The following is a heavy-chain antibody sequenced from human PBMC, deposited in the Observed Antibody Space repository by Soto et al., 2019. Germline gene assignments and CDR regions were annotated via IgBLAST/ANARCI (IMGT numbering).Heavy chain of an antibody. J-gene: IGHJ4*02. CDR1: GYTFTSYG. D-gene: IGHD2-2*01. CDR3: ALDCVSTSCYVGY. CDR2: VSAYNGNT. Sequence: QLVQSGAEVKKPGASVPVSCKTSGYTFTSYGISWVRQAPGQGIEWVGWVSAYNGNTKYAQKFQGRVTMTTDTSTSTADLELRSLRSYDTAVYFCALDCVSTSCYVGYWGQGTLVTVSS. V-gene: IGHV1-18*01.